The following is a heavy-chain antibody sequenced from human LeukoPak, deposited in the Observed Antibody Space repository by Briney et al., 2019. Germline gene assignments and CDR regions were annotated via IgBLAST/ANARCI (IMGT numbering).Heavy chain of an antibody. D-gene: IGHD5-24*01. CDR3: ARLSDGYNDF. CDR2: IYPGGSDT. V-gene: IGHV5-51*01. J-gene: IGHJ4*02. CDR1: GYRFGNYW. Sequence: GESLKIPCKGSGYRFGNYWIAWMRQMPGKGLESRGIIYPGGSDTRSSPSLQGQVTFSADKSIRTAYRQWSSLKASDTAMYYCARLSDGYNDFWGQGTLVTVSS.